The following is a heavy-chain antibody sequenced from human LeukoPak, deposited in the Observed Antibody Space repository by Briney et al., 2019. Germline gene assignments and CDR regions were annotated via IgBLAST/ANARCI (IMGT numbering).Heavy chain of an antibody. Sequence: PSETLSLTCAVYGGSFSGYYWSWIRQPPGKGLEWIGEINHSGSTNYNPSLKSRVTISVDTSKNQFSLKLSSVTAADTAVYYCARMRRDIVVVVAATRYGMDVWGKGTTVTVSS. CDR2: INHSGST. J-gene: IGHJ6*04. V-gene: IGHV4-34*01. D-gene: IGHD2-15*01. CDR1: GGSFSGYY. CDR3: ARMRRDIVVVVAATRYGMDV.